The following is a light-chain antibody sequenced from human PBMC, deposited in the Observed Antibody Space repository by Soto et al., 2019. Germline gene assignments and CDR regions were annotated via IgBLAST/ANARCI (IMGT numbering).Light chain of an antibody. CDR2: KAS. J-gene: IGKJ5*01. CDR1: QSVTTW. Sequence: DIQMTQSPSTLSASVGDRVTITCRASQSVTTWLAWYQQKPGKAPKLLIYKASNLESGLPSRFTGSGSGTEFTLTISSLPSDDFETYYCQQYSTYPITFGQGTRLEIK. CDR3: QQYSTYPIT. V-gene: IGKV1-5*03.